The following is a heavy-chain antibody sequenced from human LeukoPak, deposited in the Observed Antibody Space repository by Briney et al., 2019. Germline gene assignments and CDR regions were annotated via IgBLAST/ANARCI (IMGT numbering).Heavy chain of an antibody. Sequence: KASGTLSLTCGVSGGSIGTTNWWTWVRQPPGEGLEWIGEVHLSGRTHYNPSLESRVTMSVDMSENHISLRLTSVTAADTAVYYCAREGGPYRPLDYSGQGTLVTVSS. J-gene: IGHJ4*02. CDR3: AREGGPYRPLDY. CDR2: VHLSGRT. CDR1: GGSIGTTNW. V-gene: IGHV4-4*02.